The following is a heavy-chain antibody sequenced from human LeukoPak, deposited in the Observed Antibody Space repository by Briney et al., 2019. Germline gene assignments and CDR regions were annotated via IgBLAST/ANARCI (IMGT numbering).Heavy chain of an antibody. V-gene: IGHV1-18*01. CDR3: ARAGLTVAGTQYFLH. J-gene: IGHJ1*01. D-gene: IGHD6-19*01. CDR2: ISGNNGNT. Sequence: ASVKVSCKASGYTFTSYGISWVRQAPGQGPEWMGWISGNNGNTNYAQKVQGRVTMTTDTSTSTAYMELRSLRSDDTAVYYCARAGLTVAGTQYFLHWGQGTLVTVSS. CDR1: GYTFTSYG.